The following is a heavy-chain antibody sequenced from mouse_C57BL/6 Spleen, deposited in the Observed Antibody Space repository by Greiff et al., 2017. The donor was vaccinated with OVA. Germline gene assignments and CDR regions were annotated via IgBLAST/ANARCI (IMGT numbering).Heavy chain of an antibody. J-gene: IGHJ3*01. CDR1: GYTFTSYD. CDR3: ARHYYGSSYVWFAY. Sequence: VQLKESGPELVKPGASVKLSCKASGYTFTSYDINWVKQRPGQGLEWIGWIYPRDGSTKYNEKFKGKATLTVDTSSSTAYMELHSLTSEDSAVYFCARHYYGSSYVWFAYWGQGTLVTVAA. CDR2: IYPRDGST. D-gene: IGHD1-1*01. V-gene: IGHV1-85*01.